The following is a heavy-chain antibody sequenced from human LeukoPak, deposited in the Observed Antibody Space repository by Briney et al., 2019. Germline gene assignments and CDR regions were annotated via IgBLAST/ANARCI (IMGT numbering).Heavy chain of an antibody. V-gene: IGHV3-20*04. J-gene: IGHJ4*02. D-gene: IGHD1-1*01. Sequence: PGGSLRLSCAASGFTFHDDGMSWVRQVPGKGLEWVSGISWRGDGTSYADSVKGRFTVSRDNAKNSLYLQMNSLRAEDTAVYYCARVGYNWHGPSGFDYWGQGTLVTVSS. CDR2: ISWRGDGT. CDR3: ARVGYNWHGPSGFDY. CDR1: GFTFHDDG.